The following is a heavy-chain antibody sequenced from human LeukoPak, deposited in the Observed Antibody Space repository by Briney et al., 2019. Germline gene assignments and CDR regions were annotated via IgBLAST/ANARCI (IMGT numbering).Heavy chain of an antibody. CDR3: ARDSEDDYGDYGSDP. J-gene: IGHJ5*02. V-gene: IGHV1-2*06. CDR1: GGTFSSYA. CDR2: INPNSGGT. D-gene: IGHD4-17*01. Sequence: ASVKVSCKASGGTFSSYAISWVRQAPGQGLEWMGRINPNSGGTNYAQKFQGRVTMTRDTSISTAYMELSRLRSDDTAVYYCARDSEDDYGDYGSDPWGQGTLVTVSS.